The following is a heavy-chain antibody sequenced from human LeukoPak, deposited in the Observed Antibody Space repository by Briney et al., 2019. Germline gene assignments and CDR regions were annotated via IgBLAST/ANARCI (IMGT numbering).Heavy chain of an antibody. Sequence: GGSLRLSCAASGFTFSSYWMSWVRQAPGKGLEWVANIKQDGSEKYYVDSVKGRFTISRDNSKNTLYLQMNSLRAEDTAVYYCAKAPAQLLRTCFDYWGQGTLVTVSS. D-gene: IGHD2-2*01. CDR1: GFTFSSYW. CDR2: IKQDGSEK. J-gene: IGHJ4*02. V-gene: IGHV3-7*03. CDR3: AKAPAQLLRTCFDY.